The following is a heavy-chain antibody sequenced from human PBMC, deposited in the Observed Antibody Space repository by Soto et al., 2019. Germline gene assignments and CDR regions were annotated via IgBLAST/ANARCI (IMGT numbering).Heavy chain of an antibody. J-gene: IGHJ4*02. CDR1: GFTFSSYG. CDR2: IWYDGSNK. V-gene: IGHV3-33*01. CDR3: ARGRYFDWLKIRPPHRYFDY. D-gene: IGHD3-9*01. Sequence: LRLSCAASGFTFSSYGMHWVRQAPGKGLEWVAVIWYDGSNKYYTDSVKGRFTISRDNSKNTLYLQMNSLRAEDTAVYYCARGRYFDWLKIRPPHRYFDYCGQGTLVTVYS.